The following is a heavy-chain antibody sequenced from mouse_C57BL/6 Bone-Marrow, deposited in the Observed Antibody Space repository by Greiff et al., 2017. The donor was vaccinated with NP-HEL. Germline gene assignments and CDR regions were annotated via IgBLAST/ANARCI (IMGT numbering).Heavy chain of an antibody. CDR3: TPTTVVPWYFDV. J-gene: IGHJ1*03. CDR1: GFNIKDYY. V-gene: IGHV14-1*01. CDR2: IDPEDGDT. D-gene: IGHD1-1*01. Sequence: EVKLEESGAELVRPGASVKLSCTASGFNIKDYYMHWVKQRPEQGLEWIGRIDPEDGDTEYAPKFQGKATMTADTSSNTAYLQLSSLTSEDTAVYYCTPTTVVPWYFDVWGTGTTVTVSS.